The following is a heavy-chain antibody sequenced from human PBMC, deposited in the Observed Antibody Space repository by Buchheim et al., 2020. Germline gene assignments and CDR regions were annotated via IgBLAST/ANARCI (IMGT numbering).Heavy chain of an antibody. CDR1: GFTFSSYW. D-gene: IGHD1-1*01. Sequence: EVQLVESGGGLVQPGGSLRLSCAASGFTFSSYWMHWVRQAPGKGLVWVSRINSDGSSTSYADSVKGRFTIPRDNAKNTLYLQMNRLRAEDTAVYYCARGGGNWNDWDNWFDPWGQGTL. CDR2: INSDGSST. J-gene: IGHJ5*02. V-gene: IGHV3-74*01. CDR3: ARGGGNWNDWDNWFDP.